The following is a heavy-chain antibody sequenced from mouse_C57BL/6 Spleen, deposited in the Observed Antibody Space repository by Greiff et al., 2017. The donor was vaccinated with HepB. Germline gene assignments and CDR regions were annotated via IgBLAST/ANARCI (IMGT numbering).Heavy chain of an antibody. J-gene: IGHJ3*01. V-gene: IGHV1-9*01. Sequence: VQLQQSGAELMKPGASVKLSCKATGYTFTGYWIEWVKQRPGHGLEWIGEILPGSGSTNYNEKFKGKATLTADKSSSTAYMQLNSLTSEDSAVYFCASRKGFAYWGQGTLVTVSA. CDR3: ASRKGFAY. CDR2: ILPGSGST. CDR1: GYTFTGYW.